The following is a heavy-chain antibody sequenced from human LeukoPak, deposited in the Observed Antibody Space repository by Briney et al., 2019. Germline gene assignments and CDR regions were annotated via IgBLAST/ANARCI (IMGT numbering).Heavy chain of an antibody. CDR1: GFTFSSYS. V-gene: IGHV3-21*01. Sequence: KSGGSLRLSCAASGFTFSSYSMNWVRQAPGKGLEWVSSISSSSSYIYYADSVKGRFTISRDNAKNSLYLQMNSLRAEDTAVYYCARVEDRDYVWGSYRLADYWGQGTLVTVSS. J-gene: IGHJ4*02. D-gene: IGHD3-16*02. CDR2: ISSSSSYI. CDR3: ARVEDRDYVWGSYRLADY.